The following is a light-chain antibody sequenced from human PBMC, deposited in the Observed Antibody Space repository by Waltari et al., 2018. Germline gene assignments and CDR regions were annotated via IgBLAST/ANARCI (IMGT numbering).Light chain of an antibody. CDR3: QQLSSYPLT. V-gene: IGKV1-9*01. J-gene: IGKJ4*01. Sequence: IQLTQSPSSLSASVGDRVTITCRASQGIISYLAWYQQKPGKAPNLLIYAASTLQTGVPSRFSGSGSGTDFTLTISSLQPEDFATYYCQQLSSYPLTFGGGTKVEIK. CDR2: AAS. CDR1: QGIISY.